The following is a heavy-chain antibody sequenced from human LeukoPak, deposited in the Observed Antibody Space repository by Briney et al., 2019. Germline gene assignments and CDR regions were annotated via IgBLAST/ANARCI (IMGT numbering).Heavy chain of an antibody. J-gene: IGHJ4*02. CDR1: GFTFSSYE. CDR2: ISSSGSTI. Sequence: GGSLRLSCAASGFTFSSYEMNWVRQAPGKGLEWVSYISSSGSTIYYADSVKGRFTISRDNAKNSLYLQMNSLRAEDTAVYYCARGRAQRFLEWLPPRYYFDYWGRGTLVTVSS. V-gene: IGHV3-48*03. CDR3: ARGRAQRFLEWLPPRYYFDY. D-gene: IGHD3-3*01.